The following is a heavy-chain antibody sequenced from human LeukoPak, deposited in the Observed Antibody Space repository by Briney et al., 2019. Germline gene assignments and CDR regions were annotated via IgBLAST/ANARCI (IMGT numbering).Heavy chain of an antibody. J-gene: IGHJ4*02. CDR3: ARLYGDYVSHFDY. V-gene: IGHV5-51*01. Sequence: GASVKVSCKASGYTFTGYYMHWVRQMPGKGLEWMGIIYPGDSDTRYSPSFQGQVTISADKSISTAYLQWSSLKASDTAMYYCARLYGDYVSHFDYWGQGTLVTVS. CDR1: GYTFTGYY. D-gene: IGHD4-17*01. CDR2: IYPGDSDT.